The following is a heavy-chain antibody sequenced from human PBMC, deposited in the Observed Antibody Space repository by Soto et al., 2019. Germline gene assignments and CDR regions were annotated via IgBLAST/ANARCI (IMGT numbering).Heavy chain of an antibody. CDR2: INPSGGST. CDR3: ARGVHDDSSGYYYFY. CDR1: GYTFTSYY. D-gene: IGHD3-22*01. V-gene: IGHV1-46*01. J-gene: IGHJ4*02. Sequence: GASVKVSCKASGYTFTSYYMHWERQAPGQGLEWMGIINPSGGSTSYAQKFQGRVTMTRDTSTSTVYMELSSLRSEDAAVYYCARGVHDDSSGYYYFYWGQGTLVTVSS.